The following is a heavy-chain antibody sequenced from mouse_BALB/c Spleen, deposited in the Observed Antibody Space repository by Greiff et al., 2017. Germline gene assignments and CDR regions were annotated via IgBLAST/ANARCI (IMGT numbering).Heavy chain of an antibody. J-gene: IGHJ1*01. D-gene: IGHD1-1*01. V-gene: IGHV2-9*02. CDR3: ARGTTVVPYWYFDV. Sequence: VQGVESGPGLVAPSQSLSITCPVSGFSLTSYGVHWVRQPPGKGLEWLGVIWAGGSTNYNSALMSRLSISKDNSKSQVFLKMNSLQTDDTAMYYCARGTTVVPYWYFDVWGAGTTVTVSS. CDR2: IWAGGST. CDR1: GFSLTSYG.